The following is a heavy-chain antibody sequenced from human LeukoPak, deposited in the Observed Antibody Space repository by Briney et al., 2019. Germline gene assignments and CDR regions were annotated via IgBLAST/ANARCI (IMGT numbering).Heavy chain of an antibody. J-gene: IGHJ4*02. CDR2: IYYSGST. CDR1: GGSISSHY. D-gene: IGHD3-9*01. V-gene: IGHV4-59*11. CDR3: ARGRTYYDILTGYYAPTPLVY. Sequence: SETLSLTCTVSGGSISSHYWSWIRQPPGKGLEWIGYIYYSGSTNYNPSLKSRVTISVDTSKNQFSLKLSSVTAADTAVYYCARGRTYYDILTGYYAPTPLVYWGQGTLVTVSS.